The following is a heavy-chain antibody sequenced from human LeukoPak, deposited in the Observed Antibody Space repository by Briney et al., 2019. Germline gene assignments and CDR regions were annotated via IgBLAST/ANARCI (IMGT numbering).Heavy chain of an antibody. CDR3: ARDPDSSSWYYAFDI. CDR1: GGSISGYY. V-gene: IGHV4-4*07. CDR2: IYTSGST. J-gene: IGHJ3*02. Sequence: SETLSLTCTVSGGSISGYYWNWIRQPAGKGLEWIGRIYTSGSTNYTPSLKSRVTISVDKSNNQFSLKRSCVTAADTAVYYCARDPDSSSWYYAFDIWGKGTMVTVSS. D-gene: IGHD6-13*01.